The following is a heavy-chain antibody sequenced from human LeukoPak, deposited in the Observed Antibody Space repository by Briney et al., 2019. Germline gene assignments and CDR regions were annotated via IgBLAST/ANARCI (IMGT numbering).Heavy chain of an antibody. Sequence: AGGSLGLSCAASGFTFSSYGMHWVRQAPGKGLEWVAFIRYDGSNKYYADSVKGRFTISRDNSKNTLYLQMNSLRAEDTAVYYCAKDSIAARRVDYWGQGTLVTVSS. CDR2: IRYDGSNK. J-gene: IGHJ4*02. V-gene: IGHV3-30*02. D-gene: IGHD6-6*01. CDR1: GFTFSSYG. CDR3: AKDSIAARRVDY.